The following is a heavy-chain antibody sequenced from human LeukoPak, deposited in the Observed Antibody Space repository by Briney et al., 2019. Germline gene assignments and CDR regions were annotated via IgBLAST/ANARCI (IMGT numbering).Heavy chain of an antibody. CDR1: GGSFSGYY. CDR2: INHSGST. J-gene: IGHJ4*02. V-gene: IGHV4-34*01. CDR3: ARGQSIRYYDYVWGSYRMNYFDY. Sequence: PSETLSLTCAVYGGSFSGYYWSWIRQPPGKGLEWIGEINHSGSTNYNPSLKSRVTISVDTSKNQFSLKLSSVTAAGTAVYYCARGQSIRYYDYVWGSYRMNYFDYWGQGTLVTVSS. D-gene: IGHD3-16*02.